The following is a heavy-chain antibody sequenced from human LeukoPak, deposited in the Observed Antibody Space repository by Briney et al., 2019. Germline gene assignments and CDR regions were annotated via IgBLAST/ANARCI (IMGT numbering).Heavy chain of an antibody. CDR3: ARGENYDFWSGYEGPYYYYYYMDV. CDR1: GGTFSSYA. CDR2: IIPIFGTA. Sequence: ASVKVSCKASGGTFSSYAISWVRQAPGQGLEWMGGIIPIFGTANYAQKFQGRVTITTDESTSTAYMELSSLRSEDTAVYYCARGENYDFWSGYEGPYYYYYYMDVWGKGTTVTVSS. D-gene: IGHD3-3*01. J-gene: IGHJ6*03. V-gene: IGHV1-69*05.